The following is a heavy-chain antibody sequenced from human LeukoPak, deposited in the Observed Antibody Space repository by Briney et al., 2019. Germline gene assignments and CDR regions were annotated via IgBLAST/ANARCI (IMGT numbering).Heavy chain of an antibody. CDR1: GGSFSGYY. V-gene: IGHV4-59*01. D-gene: IGHD2-15*01. J-gene: IGHJ4*02. CDR3: ARETRYCSGGSCYPNFDY. Sequence: PSETLSLTCAVYGGSFSGYYWSWIRQPPGKGLEWIGYIYYSGSTNYNPSLKSRVTISVDTSKNQFSLKLSSVTAADTAVYYCARETRYCSGGSCYPNFDYWGQGTLVTVSS. CDR2: IYYSGST.